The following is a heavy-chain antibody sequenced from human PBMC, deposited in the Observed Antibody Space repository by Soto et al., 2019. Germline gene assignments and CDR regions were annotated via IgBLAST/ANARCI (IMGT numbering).Heavy chain of an antibody. D-gene: IGHD3-9*01. Sequence: SETLSLTCTVSGGSISSYYWSWIRQPPGKGLEWIGYIYYSGSTNYNPSLKSRVTISVDTSKNQFSLKLSSVTAADTAVYYCARHRYYDILTGMFDYWGQGTLVTVSS. CDR2: IYYSGST. J-gene: IGHJ4*02. V-gene: IGHV4-59*08. CDR1: GGSISSYY. CDR3: ARHRYYDILTGMFDY.